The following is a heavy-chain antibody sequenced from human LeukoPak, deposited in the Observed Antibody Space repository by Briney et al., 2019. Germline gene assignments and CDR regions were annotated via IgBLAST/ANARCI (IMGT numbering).Heavy chain of an antibody. D-gene: IGHD5-12*01. V-gene: IGHV3-30*18. J-gene: IGHJ6*02. Sequence: GRSLRLSCAASGFTFSSYGMHWVRQAPGKGLEWVAVISYDGSNKYYADSVKGRFTISRDNSKNTLYLQMNSLRAEDTAVYYCAKDPRSGYDFFGVYYYYYYGMDVWGQGTTVTVSS. CDR3: AKDPRSGYDFFGVYYYYYYGMDV. CDR1: GFTFSSYG. CDR2: ISYDGSNK.